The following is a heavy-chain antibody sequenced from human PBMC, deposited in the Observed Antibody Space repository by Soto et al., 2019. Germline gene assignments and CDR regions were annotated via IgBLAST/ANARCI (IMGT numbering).Heavy chain of an antibody. V-gene: IGHV1-24*01. CDR2: FDPEDGET. J-gene: IGHJ6*02. Sequence: QVQLVQSGAEVKKPGASVKVSCKVSGYTLTELSIHWVRQAPGKGLEWMGGFDPEDGETIYAQKFQGRVTMTEDTSTDTAYIELSSLRSEDTAVYYCARELEGSSWRQWLRYGMDVWGQGTTVTVSS. D-gene: IGHD2-15*01. CDR3: ARELEGSSWRQWLRYGMDV. CDR1: GYTLTELS.